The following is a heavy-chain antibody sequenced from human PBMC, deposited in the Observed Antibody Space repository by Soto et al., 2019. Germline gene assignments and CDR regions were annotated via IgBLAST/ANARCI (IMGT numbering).Heavy chain of an antibody. V-gene: IGHV1-18*01. D-gene: IGHD3-22*01. CDR3: ARDYYDSSRAYFDY. CDR1: GYTFTSYG. CDR2: ISAYNGNT. J-gene: IGHJ4*02. Sequence: ASVKVSCKASGYTFTSYGISWVRQPPGQGLEWMGWISAYNGNTNYAQKLQGRVTMTTDTSTSTAYMELRSLRSDDTAVYYCARDYYDSSRAYFDYWGQGTLVTVSS.